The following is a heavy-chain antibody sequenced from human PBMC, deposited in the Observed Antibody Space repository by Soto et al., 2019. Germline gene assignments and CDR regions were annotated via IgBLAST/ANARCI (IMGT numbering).Heavy chain of an antibody. V-gene: IGHV1-18*01. CDR2: ISAYNGNT. CDR1: GYTFTSYA. CDR3: FSYGSGVDAFDI. D-gene: IGHD3-10*01. J-gene: IGHJ3*02. Sequence: ASVKVSCKASGYTFTSYAIHWVRQAPGQRLEWMGWISAYNGNTNYAQKLQGRVTMTTDTSTSTAYMELRSLRSDDTAVYYCFSYGSGVDAFDIWGQGTMVTVSS.